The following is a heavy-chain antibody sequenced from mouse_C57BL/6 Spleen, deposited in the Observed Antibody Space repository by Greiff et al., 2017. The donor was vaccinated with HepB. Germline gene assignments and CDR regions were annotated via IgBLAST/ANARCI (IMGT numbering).Heavy chain of an antibody. CDR2: IHPNSGST. D-gene: IGHD4-1*01. V-gene: IGHV1-64*01. CDR3: ARWELGLFAY. J-gene: IGHJ3*01. Sequence: VKLQQPGAELVKPGASVKLSCKASGYTFTSYWMHWVKQRPGQGLEWIGMIHPNSGSTNYNEKFKSKATLTVDKSSSTAYMQLSSLTSEDSAVYYCARWELGLFAYWGQGTLVTVSA. CDR1: GYTFTSYW.